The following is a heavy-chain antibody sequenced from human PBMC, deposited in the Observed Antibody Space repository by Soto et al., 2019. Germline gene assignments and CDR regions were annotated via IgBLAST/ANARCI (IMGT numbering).Heavy chain of an antibody. D-gene: IGHD2-8*01. V-gene: IGHV1-3*01. CDR3: VRLIGNSWLDS. CDR2: INAGNGNT. Sequence: ASVKVSCKASGYTFTSYAMHWVRQAPGQRLEWMGWINAGNGNTKYSQKFQGRVTITRDTSNNQLSLHLNSVTPDDTAVYYCVRLIGNSWLDSWGQGTLVTVPQ. J-gene: IGHJ5*01. CDR1: GYTFTSYA.